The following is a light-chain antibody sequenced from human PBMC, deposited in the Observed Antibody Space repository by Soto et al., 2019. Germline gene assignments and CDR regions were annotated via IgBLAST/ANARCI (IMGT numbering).Light chain of an antibody. CDR1: QIINGW. CDR3: QRYTSNPWT. J-gene: IGKJ1*01. Sequence: DIQMTQSPSTVSASVGDRVTITCRASQIINGWLAWYQQKPGQAPKLLIYAASNLLSGVPSRFSGSGSGTVFTLTIFSVQPDDSATYYCQRYTSNPWTFGQGTMVEVK. CDR2: AAS. V-gene: IGKV1-5*01.